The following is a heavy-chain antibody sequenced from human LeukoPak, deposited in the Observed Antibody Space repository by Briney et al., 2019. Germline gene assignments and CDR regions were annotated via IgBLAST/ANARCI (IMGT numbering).Heavy chain of an antibody. J-gene: IGHJ4*02. CDR1: GGSFSGYY. Sequence: SETLPLTCAVYGGSFSGYYWSWIRQPPGKGLEWIGEISHSGSTTNYNPSLKSRVTISVDTSKNQFSLKLSSVTAADTAVYYCASVELATTDFDYWGQGTLVAVSS. D-gene: IGHD1-1*01. CDR3: ASVELATTDFDY. V-gene: IGHV4-34*01. CDR2: ISHSGSTT.